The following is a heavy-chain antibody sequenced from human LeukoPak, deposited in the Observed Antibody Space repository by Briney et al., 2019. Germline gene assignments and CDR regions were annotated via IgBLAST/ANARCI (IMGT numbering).Heavy chain of an antibody. CDR3: ARHDYSNYGYFDY. J-gene: IGHJ4*02. Sequence: SETLSLTCTVSGGSISSYYWSWIRQPPGKGLEWIGHIYYSGSTNYNPSLKSRVTIPVHTSKNQFSLKLSSVTAADTAVYYCARHDYSNYGYFDYWGQGTLVTVSS. V-gene: IGHV4-59*08. CDR2: IYYSGST. D-gene: IGHD4-11*01. CDR1: GGSISSYY.